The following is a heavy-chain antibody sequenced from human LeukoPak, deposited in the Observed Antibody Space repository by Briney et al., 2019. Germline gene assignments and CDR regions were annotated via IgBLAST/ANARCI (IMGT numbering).Heavy chain of an antibody. Sequence: SETLSLTCAVYGGSSSGYYWSWIRQPPGKGLEWIGEINHSGSSNYNPSLKSRVTISVDTSKNQFSLKLSSVTAADTAVYHCARSGGYSGYDVDYWGQGTLVTVSS. CDR3: ARSGGYSGYDVDY. D-gene: IGHD5-12*01. J-gene: IGHJ4*02. CDR2: INHSGSS. V-gene: IGHV4-34*01. CDR1: GGSSSGYY.